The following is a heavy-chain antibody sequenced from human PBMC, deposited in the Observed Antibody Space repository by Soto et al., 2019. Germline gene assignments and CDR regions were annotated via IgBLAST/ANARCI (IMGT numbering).Heavy chain of an antibody. V-gene: IGHV3-53*01. CDR1: GFIVSSNQ. Sequence: EVQLVESGGGLNQPGGSLRLSCVASGFIVSSNQMSWVRQAPGKGLERVSVIYSGHTTYYADSVEGRFTISRDDSKNTLYLQMNSLRVEDTAVYYCVRGPSDHKLRLVEWPYGDYWGQGALVTVSS. CDR2: IYSGHTT. J-gene: IGHJ4*02. D-gene: IGHD3-3*01. CDR3: VRGPSDHKLRLVEWPYGDY.